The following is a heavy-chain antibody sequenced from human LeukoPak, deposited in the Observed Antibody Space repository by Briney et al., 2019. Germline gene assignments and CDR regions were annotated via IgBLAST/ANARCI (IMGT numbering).Heavy chain of an antibody. J-gene: IGHJ6*03. CDR3: ARRGRITVFGVVPDYMDV. CDR1: GYSISSGFY. V-gene: IGHV4-38-2*01. D-gene: IGHD3-3*01. Sequence: SETLSLTCAVSGYSISSGFYWGWIRQPPGKGLEWIGSIYHSGSTYYNPSLKSRVTISVDTSKNQFSLKLSSVTAADTAVYYCARRGRITVFGVVPDYMDVWGKGTTVTVSS. CDR2: IYHSGST.